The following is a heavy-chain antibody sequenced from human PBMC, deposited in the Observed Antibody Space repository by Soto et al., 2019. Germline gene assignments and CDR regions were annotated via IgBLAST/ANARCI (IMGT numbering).Heavy chain of an antibody. Sequence: QVQLVQSVAEVKKPGSSVKVSCKASGGTFSSYAISWVRQAPGQGLEWMGGIIPIFGTANYAQKFQGRVTITADESTSTAYMELSSLRSEDTAVYYCARDREGYCGGDCYTFDYWGQGTLVTVSS. CDR1: GGTFSSYA. CDR3: ARDREGYCGGDCYTFDY. CDR2: IIPIFGTA. J-gene: IGHJ4*02. D-gene: IGHD2-21*02. V-gene: IGHV1-69*01.